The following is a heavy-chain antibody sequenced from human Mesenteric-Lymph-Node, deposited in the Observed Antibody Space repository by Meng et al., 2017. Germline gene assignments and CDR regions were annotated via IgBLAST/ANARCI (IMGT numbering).Heavy chain of an antibody. J-gene: IGHJ4*02. D-gene: IGHD6-19*01. CDR3: ATSGRIAVTGNFDY. CDR1: GYICTTYG. Sequence: QVLLVESRAGVKNPGASVKVSCKASGYICTTYGRSWVRQAPGQGLEWMGSISTYNGNTNYAPKLQGRVTLTTDTSTNTAYMELRSLRSDDTAVYYCATSGRIAVTGNFDYWGQGTLVTVSS. CDR2: ISTYNGNT. V-gene: IGHV1-18*01.